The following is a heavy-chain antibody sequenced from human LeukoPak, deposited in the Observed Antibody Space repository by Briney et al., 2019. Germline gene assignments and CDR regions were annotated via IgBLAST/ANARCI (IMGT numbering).Heavy chain of an antibody. D-gene: IGHD3-22*01. CDR1: GYTFTSYD. J-gene: IGHJ4*02. Sequence: ASVKVSCKTSGYTFTSYDLNWVRQATGQGREWMGWVNPNSGNTGYAQKFQGRVTMTMDPSISTAYMELSSLRSEDTAVYYCARRSDDYDSSAYYHWGQGTLVTVSS. CDR3: ARRSDDYDSSAYYH. CDR2: VNPNSGNT. V-gene: IGHV1-8*01.